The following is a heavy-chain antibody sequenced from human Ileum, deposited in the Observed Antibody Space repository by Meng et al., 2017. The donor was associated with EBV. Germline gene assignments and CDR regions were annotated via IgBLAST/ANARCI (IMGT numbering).Heavy chain of an antibody. D-gene: IGHD3-22*01. J-gene: IGHJ4*02. Sequence: QLQATQSGSGRVKPSQTPSLPRAISGDSVSSNSAAWNWIRQSPSRGLEWLGGTYYRSKWYNDYAVSVKSRITINPDTSKNQFSLQLNSVTPEDTAVYYCARDSSSSAYSPFDYWGQGTLVTVSS. CDR3: ARDSSSSAYSPFDY. CDR2: TYYRSKWYN. CDR1: GDSVSSNSAA. V-gene: IGHV6-1*01.